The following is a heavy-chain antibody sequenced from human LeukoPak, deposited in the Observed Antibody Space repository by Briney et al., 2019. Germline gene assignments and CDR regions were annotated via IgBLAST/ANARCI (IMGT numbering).Heavy chain of an antibody. Sequence: PSETLSLTCTVSGGSISSYYWSWIRQPAGKGLEWIGRIYTSGSTNYNPSLKSRVTMSVDTSKNQFSLKLSSVTAADTAVYYCARDSSHYCTGGRCYSEYFQNWGQGTLVTVSS. D-gene: IGHD2-15*01. V-gene: IGHV4-4*07. J-gene: IGHJ1*01. CDR2: IYTSGST. CDR1: GGSISSYY. CDR3: ARDSSHYCTGGRCYSEYFQN.